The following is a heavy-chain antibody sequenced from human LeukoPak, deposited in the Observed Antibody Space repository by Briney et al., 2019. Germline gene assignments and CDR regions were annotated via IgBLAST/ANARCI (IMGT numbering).Heavy chain of an antibody. Sequence: SETLSLICAVYGGSFSGYYWSWIRQPPGKGLEWIGEINHSGSTNYNPSLKSRVTISVDTSKNQFSLKLSSVTAADTAVYYCARGRLYDYGLGSYYGYWGQGTLVTVSS. D-gene: IGHD3-10*01. CDR2: INHSGST. V-gene: IGHV4-34*01. CDR1: GGSFSGYY. J-gene: IGHJ4*02. CDR3: ARGRLYDYGLGSYYGY.